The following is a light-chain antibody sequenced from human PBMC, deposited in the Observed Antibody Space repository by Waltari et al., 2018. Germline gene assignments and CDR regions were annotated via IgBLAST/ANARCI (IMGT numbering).Light chain of an antibody. V-gene: IGKV3-15*01. CDR2: GAS. CDR1: QSIGSD. CDR3: QQYNKWPPYT. Sequence: EIVMTQSPATLSVSPGERATLSCRASQSIGSDLAWYQQKPGQAPSLLIHGASTRVTGVPARFSGSGSGTDVTLTISSLQSEDFGVYYCQQYNKWPPYTFGQGTKLEIK. J-gene: IGKJ2*01.